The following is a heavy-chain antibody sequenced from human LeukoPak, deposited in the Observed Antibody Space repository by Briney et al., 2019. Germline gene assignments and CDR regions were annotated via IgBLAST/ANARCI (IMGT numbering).Heavy chain of an antibody. V-gene: IGHV1-69*04. D-gene: IGHD6-13*01. CDR2: IIPILGIA. Sequence: SVKVSCKASGGTFSSYAISWVRQAPGQGLEWMGRIIPILGIANYAQKFQGRVTITADKSTSTAYMELSSLRSEHTAVYYCARGQQLVLVSLYFDLWGRGTLVTVSS. CDR1: GGTFSSYA. J-gene: IGHJ2*01. CDR3: ARGQQLVLVSLYFDL.